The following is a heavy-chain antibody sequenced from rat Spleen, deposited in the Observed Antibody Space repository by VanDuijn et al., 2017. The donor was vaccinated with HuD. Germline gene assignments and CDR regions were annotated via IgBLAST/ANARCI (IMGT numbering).Heavy chain of an antibody. J-gene: IGHJ2*01. CDR3: ARHPYTYGYFDY. CDR2: ISSDGGRN. D-gene: IGHD2-1*01. CDR1: GFTFSNYD. V-gene: IGHV5-29*01. Sequence: EVQLVESGGGLVQPGRSLKLSCAASGFTFSNYDMAWVRQAPTKGLEWVATISSDGGRNFYRDSVKGRFTISRDNAKSSLYLQMDSLRSEDTATYYCARHPYTYGYFDYWGQGVMVTVSS.